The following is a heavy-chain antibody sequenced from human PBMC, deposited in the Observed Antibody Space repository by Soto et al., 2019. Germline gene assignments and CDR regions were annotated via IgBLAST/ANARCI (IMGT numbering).Heavy chain of an antibody. CDR1: GFTFSSYT. CDR2: ISYDGSNK. CDR3: AREGAGILDAFDI. V-gene: IGHV3-30-3*01. J-gene: IGHJ3*02. D-gene: IGHD3-16*01. Sequence: QVQLVESGGGVVQPGRSLRLSCVASGFTFSSYTLHWVRQAPGRGLEWVALISYDGSNKYYADSVKGRLTISRDNSKNTLYLQMNSLRAEDTAVYYCAREGAGILDAFDIWGQGTMVTVSS.